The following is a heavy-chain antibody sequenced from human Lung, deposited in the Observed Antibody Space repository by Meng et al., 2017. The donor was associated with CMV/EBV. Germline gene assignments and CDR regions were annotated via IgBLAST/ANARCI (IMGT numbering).Heavy chain of an antibody. J-gene: IGHJ3*02. Sequence: SETLSLXCTVSGGSISSYYWSWIRQPPGKGLEWVGYIYYSGGTNYNPYVKSRVTKSVDTSKDQFSLKLSSVTAADTGVYYCAREPEAAGGDAFDIWGQGTMVTVSS. CDR1: GGSISSYY. CDR2: IYYSGGT. D-gene: IGHD6-13*01. V-gene: IGHV4-59*01. CDR3: AREPEAAGGDAFDI.